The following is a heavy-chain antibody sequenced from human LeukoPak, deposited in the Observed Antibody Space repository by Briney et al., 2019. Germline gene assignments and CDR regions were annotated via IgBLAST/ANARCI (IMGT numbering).Heavy chain of an antibody. J-gene: IGHJ4*02. CDR2: IYYSGIT. D-gene: IGHD3-22*01. CDR3: ARDHYDSSGYSSFDY. Sequence: SETLSLTCTVSGGSISSSSFYWGWIRQSPGKGLEWIGSIYYSGITYYNPPLKSRVTMSMDMSNNQFSLKLSSVTAADTAVYFCARDHYDSSGYSSFDYWGQGTLVTVSS. CDR1: GGSISSSSFY. V-gene: IGHV4-39*07.